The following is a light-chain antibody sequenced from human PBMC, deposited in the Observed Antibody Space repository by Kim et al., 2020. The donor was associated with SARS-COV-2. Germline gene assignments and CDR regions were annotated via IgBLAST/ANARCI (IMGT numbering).Light chain of an antibody. CDR1: SLRSYY. CDR2: GKN. Sequence: SELTQDPAVSVALGQTVRITCQGDSLRSYYASWYQQKPGQAPVLVIYGKNNRPSGIPDRFSGSSSGNTASLTITGAQAEDEADYYCNSRDSSGNRVFGG. CDR3: NSRDSSGNRV. V-gene: IGLV3-19*01. J-gene: IGLJ3*02.